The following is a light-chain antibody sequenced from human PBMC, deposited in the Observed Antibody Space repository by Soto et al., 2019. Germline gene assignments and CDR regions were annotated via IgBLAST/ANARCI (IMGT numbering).Light chain of an antibody. V-gene: IGKV3-20*01. CDR1: QPVSTRD. J-gene: IGKJ2*01. Sequence: EIVLTQSPGTLSLSPRERATLSCRASQPVSTRDLAWYKQKPGQAPRLLIYGASSRATGIPDRFSGSGSVTDLTLTINSPEPEDFAVYYCQQYRDFPYTFVQGTKLEVK. CDR2: GAS. CDR3: QQYRDFPYT.